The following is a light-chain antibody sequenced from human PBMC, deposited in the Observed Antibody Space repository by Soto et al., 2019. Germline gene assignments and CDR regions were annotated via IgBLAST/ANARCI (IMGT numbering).Light chain of an antibody. V-gene: IGKV1-39*01. Sequence: DIQMCQKRSSLAASVGDRVTVTCLAAESISRHLNWYQQKPGRAPDLLIYAASTLQNGVPSRFTGSGSGTDFTLTISDLEPADFALYYCPLRLNWPPNFGQGTKVDI. CDR2: AAS. CDR3: PLRLNWPPN. CDR1: ESISRH. J-gene: IGKJ1*01.